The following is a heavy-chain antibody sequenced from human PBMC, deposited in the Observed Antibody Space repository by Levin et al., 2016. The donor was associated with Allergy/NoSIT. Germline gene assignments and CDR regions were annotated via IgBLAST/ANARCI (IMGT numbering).Heavy chain of an antibody. D-gene: IGHD1-26*01. V-gene: IGHV3-72*01. CDR2: IRNKAQSYIT. Sequence: WIRQPPGKGLEWVGRIRNKAQSYITEYAASVKGRSTISRDDSQESLYLEVNSLKTEDTAVYYCARVGLDCYYGMDVWGQGTTVTVSS. J-gene: IGHJ6*02. CDR3: ARVGLDCYYGMDV.